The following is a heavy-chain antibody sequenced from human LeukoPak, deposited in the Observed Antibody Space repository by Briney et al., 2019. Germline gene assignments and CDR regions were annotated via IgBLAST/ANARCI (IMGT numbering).Heavy chain of an antibody. Sequence: ASVKVSCKASGYPFTSYDINWVRQATGQGLEWMGWMNPNMGNTGYAQKFQGRVTMTRNTSISTAYMELSSLRSEDTAVYYCARDSYSLYYDFWSGYYHWFDPWGQGTLVTVSS. V-gene: IGHV1-8*01. CDR2: MNPNMGNT. D-gene: IGHD3-3*01. CDR1: GYPFTSYD. CDR3: ARDSYSLYYDFWSGYYHWFDP. J-gene: IGHJ5*02.